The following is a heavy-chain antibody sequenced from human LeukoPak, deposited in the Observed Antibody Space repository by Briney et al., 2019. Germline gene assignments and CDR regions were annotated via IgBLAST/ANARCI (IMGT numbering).Heavy chain of an antibody. J-gene: IGHJ4*02. V-gene: IGHV4-4*07. D-gene: IGHD6-13*01. Sequence: SETLSLTCTVSGGSISSYYWSWIRQPAGKGLEWIGRIYTSGSTNYNPSLKSRVTMSVDTSKNQFSLKLSSVTAADTAVYYCARVVSSSWCRTIDYWGQGTLVTVSS. CDR3: ARVVSSSWCRTIDY. CDR2: IYTSGST. CDR1: GGSISSYY.